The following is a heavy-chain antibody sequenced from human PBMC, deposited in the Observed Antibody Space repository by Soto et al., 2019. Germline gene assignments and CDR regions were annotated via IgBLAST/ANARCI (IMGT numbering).Heavy chain of an antibody. CDR3: ARDEDAGAVAAAG. D-gene: IGHD1-26*01. J-gene: IGHJ1*01. Sequence: QVQLVQSGAEVRKPGASVKVSCKASGYTFTNYGISWVRQAPGQGLEWMGWISGFNGKTTYAQTLPGRFTMTADTPTGTAYMELRRLRSDDTAMYYGARDEDAGAVAAAGWGQGNPVTAPS. CDR1: GYTFTNYG. V-gene: IGHV1-18*01. CDR2: ISGFNGKT.